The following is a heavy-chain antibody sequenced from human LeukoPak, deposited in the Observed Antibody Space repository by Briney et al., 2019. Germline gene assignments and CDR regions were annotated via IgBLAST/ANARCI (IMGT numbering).Heavy chain of an antibody. Sequence: PSETLSLTCTVSGGSISSYYWSWIRQPPGKGLEWIGNTYYGGNTYYNPSLKSRLTISVDTSKNQFSLALSSVTAADTAVYYCAAAFDYWGQGTLVTVSS. V-gene: IGHV4-59*04. D-gene: IGHD6-25*01. CDR3: AAAFDY. CDR2: TYYGGNT. CDR1: GGSISSYY. J-gene: IGHJ4*02.